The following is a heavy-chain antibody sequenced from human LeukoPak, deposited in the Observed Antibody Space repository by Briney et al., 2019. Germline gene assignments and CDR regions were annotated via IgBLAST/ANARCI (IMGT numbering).Heavy chain of an antibody. J-gene: IGHJ4*02. CDR1: GFSFSTYS. CDR2: ISSSSSPI. D-gene: IGHD6-19*01. V-gene: IGHV3-48*02. Sequence: GGSLRLSCAASGFSFSTYSMNWVRQAPGKGLEWLSYISSSSSPIYYADFVKGRFTISRDNAKNSLYLDMNSLRDEDTAVYYCATEDSGRFHWGQGTLVTVSS. CDR3: ATEDSGRFH.